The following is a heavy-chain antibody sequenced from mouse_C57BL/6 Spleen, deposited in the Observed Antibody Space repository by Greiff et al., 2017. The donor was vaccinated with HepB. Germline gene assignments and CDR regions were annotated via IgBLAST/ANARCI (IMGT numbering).Heavy chain of an antibody. CDR1: GYAFSSSW. CDR2: IYPGDGDT. Sequence: QVQLQQSGPELVKPGASVKISCKASGYAFSSSWMNWVKQRPGKGLEWIGRIYPGDGDTNYNGKFKGKATLTADKSSSTAYMQLSSLTSEDSAVYFCARSEYDASMDYWGQGTSVTVPS. D-gene: IGHD2-14*01. CDR3: ARSEYDASMDY. V-gene: IGHV1-82*01. J-gene: IGHJ4*01.